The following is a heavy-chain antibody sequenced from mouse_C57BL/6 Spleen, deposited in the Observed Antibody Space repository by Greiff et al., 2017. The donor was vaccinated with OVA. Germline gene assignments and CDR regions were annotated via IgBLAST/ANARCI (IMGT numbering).Heavy chain of an antibody. CDR1: GYTFTSYD. D-gene: IGHD1-1*01. V-gene: IGHV1-85*01. CDR3: ERPSSGSSYWFAY. Sequence: QVQLQQSGPELVKPGASVKLSCKASGYTFTSYDINWVKQRPGQGLEWIGWIYPSDGSTKYNEKFKGKATLTVDKSSSTAYMELHSLTSEDSAVYYCERPSSGSSYWFAYWGQGTLVTVSA. CDR2: IYPSDGST. J-gene: IGHJ3*01.